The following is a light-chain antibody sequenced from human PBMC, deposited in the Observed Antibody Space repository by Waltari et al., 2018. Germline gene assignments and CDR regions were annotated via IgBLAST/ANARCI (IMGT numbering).Light chain of an antibody. CDR3: QQANSLPFT. Sequence: DFQMTQSPSSVSASRGDIFTITCRAIQAINKWLVWYQQKPGKAPNVLIYAASILQSGVPSRFSGSGFGTDFTLTISSLQPEDFATYFCQQANSLPFTFGGGTKVEIK. J-gene: IGKJ4*01. CDR2: AAS. CDR1: QAINKW. V-gene: IGKV1-12*02.